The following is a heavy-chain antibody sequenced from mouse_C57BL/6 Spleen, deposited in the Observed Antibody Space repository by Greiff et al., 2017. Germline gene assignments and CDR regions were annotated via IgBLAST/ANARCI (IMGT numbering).Heavy chain of an antibody. CDR3: ARGAYDGYYLYYAMDY. CDR1: GYSITSGYY. Sequence: EVKLEESGPGLVKPSQSLSLTCSVTGYSITSGYYWNWIRQFPGNKLEWMGYISYDGSNNYNPSLKNRISITRDTSKNQFFLKLNSVTTEDTATYYCARGAYDGYYLYYAMDYWGQGTSVTVSS. V-gene: IGHV3-6*01. D-gene: IGHD2-3*01. J-gene: IGHJ4*01. CDR2: ISYDGSN.